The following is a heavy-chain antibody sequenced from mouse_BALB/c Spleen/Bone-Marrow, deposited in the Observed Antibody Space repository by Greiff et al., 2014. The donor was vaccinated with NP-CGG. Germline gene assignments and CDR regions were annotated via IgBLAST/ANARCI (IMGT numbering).Heavy chain of an antibody. Sequence: DLVKPGASVKLSCKASGYTFTSYWINWIKQRPGQGLEWIGRIAPGSGNTYYNEMFKGKATLTVDTSSSTAYIQLSSLSSEDSAVYFCARFPIYYGNYGAMDYWGQGTSVTVSS. V-gene: IGHV1S41*01. CDR2: IAPGSGNT. D-gene: IGHD2-1*01. CDR3: ARFPIYYGNYGAMDY. J-gene: IGHJ4*01. CDR1: GYTFTSYW.